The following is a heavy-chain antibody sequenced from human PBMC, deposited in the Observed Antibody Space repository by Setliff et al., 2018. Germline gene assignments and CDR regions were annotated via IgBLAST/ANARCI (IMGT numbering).Heavy chain of an antibody. D-gene: IGHD3-10*01. CDR1: GYSISSGYY. J-gene: IGHJ4*02. V-gene: IGHV4-38-2*02. Sequence: LSLTCAVSGYSISSGYYWGWIRQPPGKGLEWIGSIYYSGSTYYNPSLKSRVTISVDTSKDQFSLKLSSVTAADTAVYYCARESLELGYGSEEFDYWGQGTLVTVSS. CDR2: IYYSGST. CDR3: ARESLELGYGSEEFDY.